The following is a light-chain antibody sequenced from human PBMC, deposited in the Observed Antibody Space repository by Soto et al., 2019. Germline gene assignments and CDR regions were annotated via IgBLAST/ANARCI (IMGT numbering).Light chain of an antibody. Sequence: QSVLTQSSSASASLGSSVKLTCTLSSGHSSYIIAWHQQQPGKAPRYLMKVEGSGSFNKGSGVPDRFSGHRSGADRYLTIATVQFEDEADYYCETWDSNTWVFGGGTKLTVL. J-gene: IGLJ3*02. V-gene: IGLV4-60*02. CDR1: SGHSSYI. CDR2: VEGSGSF. CDR3: ETWDSNTWV.